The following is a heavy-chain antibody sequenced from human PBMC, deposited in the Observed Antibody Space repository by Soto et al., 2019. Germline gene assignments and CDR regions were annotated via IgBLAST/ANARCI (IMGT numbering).Heavy chain of an antibody. V-gene: IGHV3-48*02. J-gene: IGHJ4*02. CDR1: VFTFSKYS. CDR2: IRSSSNSV. D-gene: IGHD6-25*01. Sequence: PWGSLLLSWVCTVFTFSKYSLGWVRQAPGKGLELISYIRSSSNSVDYAVSVKDRFIISRDNAKNSLYLQMDFLRHEDTAVYYCARRSRPIEYWGRGTMVTVSS. CDR3: ARRSRPIEY.